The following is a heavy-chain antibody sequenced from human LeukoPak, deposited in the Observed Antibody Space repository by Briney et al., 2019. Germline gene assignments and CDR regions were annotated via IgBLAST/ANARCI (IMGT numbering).Heavy chain of an antibody. CDR3: AKEGYYYGGSGYYLFEY. Sequence: GGSLRLSCAASGFTFSNYAMNWIRQAPGKGLEWVSGIGDSGDNTHYADSVKGRFTISRDNSKNTLYLQMASLRAEDTAVYYCAKEGYYYGGSGYYLFEYWGQGTLVTVSS. D-gene: IGHD3-22*01. V-gene: IGHV3-23*01. CDR1: GFTFSNYA. J-gene: IGHJ4*02. CDR2: IGDSGDNT.